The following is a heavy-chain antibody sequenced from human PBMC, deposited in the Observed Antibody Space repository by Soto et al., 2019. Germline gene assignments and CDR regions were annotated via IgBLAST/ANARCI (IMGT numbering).Heavy chain of an antibody. Sequence: GGSLRLSCAASGFTVSSKYMSWVRQAPGKGLEWVSVIYSGGSTYYADSVKGRFTISRDNSKNTLYLQMNSLRAEDTAVYYCARGGSGPFGAFDIWGQGTMVTVSS. CDR2: IYSGGST. D-gene: IGHD3-10*01. CDR1: GFTVSSKY. J-gene: IGHJ3*02. CDR3: ARGGSGPFGAFDI. V-gene: IGHV3-66*01.